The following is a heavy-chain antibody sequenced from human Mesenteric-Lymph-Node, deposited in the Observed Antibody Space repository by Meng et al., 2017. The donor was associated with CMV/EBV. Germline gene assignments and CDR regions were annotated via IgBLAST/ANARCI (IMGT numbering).Heavy chain of an antibody. CDR2: INPNSGGT. D-gene: IGHD3-3*01. CDR3: ARHFGVAKGGNRSNKYGMDV. CDR1: GYTFTGYY. J-gene: IGHJ6*02. Sequence: ASVKVSCKASGYTFTGYYMHWVRQAPGQGLEWMGWINPNSGGTNYAQKFQGRVTMTRDTSISTAYMELSRLRSDDTAVYYCARHFGVAKGGNRSNKYGMDVWGQGTTVTVSS. V-gene: IGHV1-2*02.